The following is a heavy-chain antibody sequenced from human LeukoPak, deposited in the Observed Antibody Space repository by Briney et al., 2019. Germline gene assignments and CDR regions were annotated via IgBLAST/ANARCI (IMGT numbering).Heavy chain of an antibody. D-gene: IGHD1-26*01. V-gene: IGHV3-48*04. J-gene: IGHJ4*02. CDR2: ISSSSSTI. Sequence: GGSLRLSCAASGFTFGSYSMNWVRQAPGKGLEWVSYISSSSSTIYYADSVKGRFTISRDNAKNSLYLQMNSLRAEDTAVYYCATRSYSKGFDYWGQGTLVTVSS. CDR3: ATRSYSKGFDY. CDR1: GFTFGSYS.